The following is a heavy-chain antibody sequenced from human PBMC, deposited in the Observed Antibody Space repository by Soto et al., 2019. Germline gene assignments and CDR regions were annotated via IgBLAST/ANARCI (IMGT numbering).Heavy chain of an antibody. D-gene: IGHD2-15*01. J-gene: IGHJ6*02. Sequence: SVKVSCKTSGFTFRSSAVQWVRQARGQRLEWIGWLVVGTGNTNYAQKFQQRVTISSDRSTNTVSMGLSSLTSEDTAVYYCATGAYCSGGSCSDYYYYYYGMDLWGQGTTVTVSS. V-gene: IGHV1-58*01. CDR1: GFTFRSSA. CDR3: ATGAYCSGGSCSDYYYYYYGMDL. CDR2: LVVGTGNT.